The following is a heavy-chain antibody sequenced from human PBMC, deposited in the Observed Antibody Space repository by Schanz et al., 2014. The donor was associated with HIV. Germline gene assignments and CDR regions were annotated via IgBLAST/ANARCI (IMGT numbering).Heavy chain of an antibody. D-gene: IGHD3-10*01. J-gene: IGHJ4*02. CDR2: ISASNGHT. CDR3: ARVTMIRGNMFFDY. V-gene: IGHV1-18*01. CDR1: GGSFSNYA. Sequence: QVQLVQSGAEVKKPGSSVKVSCKASGGSFSNYAISWVRQAPGQGLEWLGWISASNGHTNYAEKVQGRVTMTTDTSTSTAFMELRGLISDDTAVYYCARVTMIRGNMFFDYWGQGTLVTVSS.